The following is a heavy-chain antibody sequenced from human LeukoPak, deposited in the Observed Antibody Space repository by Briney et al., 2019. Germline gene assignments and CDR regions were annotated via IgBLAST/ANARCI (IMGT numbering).Heavy chain of an antibody. CDR2: MNPNSGNT. CDR3: ARFPPQLSTLYYYYMDV. Sequence: ASVKVSCKASGYTFTSYDINWVRQATGQGLEWMGWMNPNSGNTGYAQKFQGRVTMTRNTSISTAYLELSSLRSEDTAVYYCARFPPQLSTLYYYYMDVWGKGTTVTVSS. D-gene: IGHD2-2*01. V-gene: IGHV1-8*01. CDR1: GYTFTSYD. J-gene: IGHJ6*03.